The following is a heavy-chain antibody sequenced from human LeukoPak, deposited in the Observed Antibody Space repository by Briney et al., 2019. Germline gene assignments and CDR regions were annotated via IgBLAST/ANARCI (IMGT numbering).Heavy chain of an antibody. CDR3: GSRRTAMFGVIKGPIDY. Sequence: SETLSLTCTVSGGSISSYYWSWIRQPPGKGLEWIGYIYYSGSTNYNPSPKSRVSISFDTSKNQFSLKLTSVTAADTAVYYCGSRRTAMFGVIKGPIDYWGQGTLVTVSS. V-gene: IGHV4-59*12. CDR1: GGSISSYY. D-gene: IGHD3-3*01. CDR2: IYYSGST. J-gene: IGHJ4*02.